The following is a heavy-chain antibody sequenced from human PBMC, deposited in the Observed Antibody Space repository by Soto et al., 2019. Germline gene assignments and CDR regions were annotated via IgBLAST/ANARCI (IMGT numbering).Heavy chain of an antibody. D-gene: IGHD6-13*01. CDR3: ARDQGYSSSYVRYYYYGMDV. CDR1: GGSISSGGYY. CDR2: IYYSGST. Sequence: NPSETLSLTCTVSGGSISSGGYYWSWIRQHPGKGLEWIGYIYYSGSTYYNPSLKSRVTISVDTSKNQFSLKLSSVTAADTAVYYCARDQGYSSSYVRYYYYGMDVWGQGTTVTVSS. V-gene: IGHV4-31*03. J-gene: IGHJ6*02.